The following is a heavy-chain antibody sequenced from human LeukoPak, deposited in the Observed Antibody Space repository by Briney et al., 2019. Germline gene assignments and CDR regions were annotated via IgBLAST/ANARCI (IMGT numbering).Heavy chain of an antibody. J-gene: IGHJ4*02. V-gene: IGHV3-21*01. Sequence: PGGSLRLSCAASGFTFNSYSMNWVRQAPGQGLEWVSSISSSGTYIYYADSVKGRFTISRDNAKNSLYLQMNSLRDEDTAVYYCAREITIDYWGQGTLVTVS. CDR3: AREITIDY. D-gene: IGHD5-24*01. CDR1: GFTFNSYS. CDR2: ISSSGTYI.